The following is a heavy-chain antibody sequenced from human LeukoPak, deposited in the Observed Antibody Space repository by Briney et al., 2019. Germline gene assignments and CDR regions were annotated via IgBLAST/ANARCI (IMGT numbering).Heavy chain of an antibody. CDR3: ARGWFGELFLFDY. D-gene: IGHD3-10*01. CDR1: GFTVSSNY. V-gene: IGHV3-66*01. CDR2: IYSGGST. Sequence: GGSLRLSCAASGFTVSSNYMSWVRQAPGKGLEWVSVIYSGGSTYYADSVKGRFTISRDNSKNTLYLQMNSLRAEDTAVYYCARGWFGELFLFDYWGQGTLVTVSS. J-gene: IGHJ4*02.